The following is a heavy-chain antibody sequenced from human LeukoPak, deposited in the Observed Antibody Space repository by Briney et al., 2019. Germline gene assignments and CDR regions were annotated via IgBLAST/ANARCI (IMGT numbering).Heavy chain of an antibody. CDR3: AESQSGWYSFDY. D-gene: IGHD6-19*01. CDR2: ISGSGGST. V-gene: IGHV3-23*01. J-gene: IGHJ4*02. Sequence: PGGSLRLSCAASGFTLSNYVVNWVRQAPGKGLEWVSAISGSGGSTKYADSVKGRFTISGDNSKNTLYLQMNSLRAEDTAVYCCAESQSGWYSFDYWGQGTLVTVSS. CDR1: GFTLSNYV.